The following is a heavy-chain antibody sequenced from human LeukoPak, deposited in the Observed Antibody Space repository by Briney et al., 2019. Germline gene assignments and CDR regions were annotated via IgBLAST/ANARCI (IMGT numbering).Heavy chain of an antibody. CDR1: GGTFSSYA. J-gene: IGHJ4*02. CDR3: ARGYCSGGSCYSGFYYFDY. Sequence: SVKVSCKASGGTFSSYAISWVRQAPGQGLEWMGGIIPIFGTANYAQKFQGRVTITADESTSTAYMELSSLRSDDTAVYYCARGYCSGGSCYSGFYYFDYWGQGTLVTVSS. V-gene: IGHV1-69*01. D-gene: IGHD2-15*01. CDR2: IIPIFGTA.